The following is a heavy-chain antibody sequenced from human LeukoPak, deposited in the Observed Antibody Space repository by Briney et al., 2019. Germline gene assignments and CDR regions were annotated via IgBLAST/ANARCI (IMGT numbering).Heavy chain of an antibody. CDR1: GFTFTSSA. D-gene: IGHD3-22*01. J-gene: IGHJ4*02. V-gene: IGHV1-58*02. CDR3: AAAFCDSSGYSFDY. CDR2: IVVGSGNT. Sequence: ASVKVSYKASGFTFTSSAMLWVRQARGQRLEWIGWIVVGSGNTNYAQKFQERVTITRDMSTSTAYMELSSLRSEDTAVYYCAAAFCDSSGYSFDYWGQGTLVTVSS.